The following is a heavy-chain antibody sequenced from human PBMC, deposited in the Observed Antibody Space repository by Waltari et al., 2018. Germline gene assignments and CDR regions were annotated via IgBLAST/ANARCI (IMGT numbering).Heavy chain of an antibody. V-gene: IGHV4-61*02. CDR2: IYTSGST. D-gene: IGHD6-6*01. J-gene: IGHJ4*02. CDR3: ARGRPRYFDY. CDR1: GGSISSGSYY. Sequence: QVQLQELGPGLVKPSQTLSLTCTVSGGSISSGSYYWSWIRQPAGKGLEWIGRIYTSGSTNYNPSLKSRVTISVDTSKNQFSLKLSSVTAADTAVYYCARGRPRYFDYWGQGTLVTVSS.